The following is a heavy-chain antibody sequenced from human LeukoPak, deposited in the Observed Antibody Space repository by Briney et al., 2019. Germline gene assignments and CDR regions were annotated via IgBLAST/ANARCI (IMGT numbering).Heavy chain of an antibody. J-gene: IGHJ6*02. V-gene: IGHV1-18*01. D-gene: IGHD6-13*01. CDR2: ISAYNGNT. CDR3: ARLEVQAIWYHTRLYYGMDV. CDR1: GYTFTSYG. Sequence: ASVKVSCKASGYTFTSYGISWVRQAPGQGLEWMGWISAYNGNTNYAQKLQGRVTMTTDTSTSTAYMELRSLRSDDTAVYYCARLEVQAIWYHTRLYYGMDVWGQGTTVTVSS.